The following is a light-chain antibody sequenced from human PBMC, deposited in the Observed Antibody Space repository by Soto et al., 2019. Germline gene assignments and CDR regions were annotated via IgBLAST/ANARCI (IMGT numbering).Light chain of an antibody. J-gene: IGKJ1*01. CDR2: GAS. CDR1: QSVSNNY. CDR3: QQRSITWT. V-gene: IGKV3D-20*02. Sequence: IVLTQSPCTLSVTLGDRATLSCRASQSVSNNYLAWYQQKPGQAPRLLIYGASNRATGIPDRFSGSGSGTDFTLTISSLEPEDFAVYYCQQRSITWTFGQGTKVDIK.